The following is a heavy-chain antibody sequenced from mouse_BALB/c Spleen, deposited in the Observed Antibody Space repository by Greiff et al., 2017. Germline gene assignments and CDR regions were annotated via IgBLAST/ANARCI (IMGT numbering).Heavy chain of an antibody. V-gene: IGHV5-4*02. CDR2: ISDGGSYT. CDR1: GFTFSDYY. Sequence: EVMLVESGGGLVKPGGSLKLSCAASGFTFSDYYMYWVRQTPEKRLEWVATISDGGSYTYYPDSVKGRFTISRDNAKNNLYLQMSSLKSEDTAMYYCAREDRTGTGNFDYWGQGTTLTVAS. J-gene: IGHJ2*01. D-gene: IGHD4-1*01. CDR3: AREDRTGTGNFDY.